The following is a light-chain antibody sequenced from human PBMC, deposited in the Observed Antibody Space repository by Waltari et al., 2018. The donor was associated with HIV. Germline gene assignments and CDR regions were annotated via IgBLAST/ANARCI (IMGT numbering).Light chain of an antibody. J-gene: IGLJ1*01. Sequence: QSALTQPPSVSASPGQSVTISCTGTSSDIGSYNRVSRYLQPPGTAPRIIIYEVKNRPSGVPDRFSASKSGNTASLTISGLQAEDEADYYCSSYKNNNTIVFGTGTKVTVL. V-gene: IGLV2-18*02. CDR1: SSDIGSYNR. CDR2: EVK. CDR3: SSYKNNNTIV.